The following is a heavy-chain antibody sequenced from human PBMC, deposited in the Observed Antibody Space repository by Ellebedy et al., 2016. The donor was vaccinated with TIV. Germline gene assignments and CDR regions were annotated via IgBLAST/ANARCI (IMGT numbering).Heavy chain of an antibody. V-gene: IGHV3-23*01. CDR3: AREKGHYYYGMDV. J-gene: IGHJ6*02. Sequence: GESLKISXAGSGFTFSSYAMTWVRQAPGKGLEWVSTISGSGDLTYYADSVKGRFTISRDNAKNSLYLQMNSLRAEDTAVYYCAREKGHYYYGMDVWGQGTTVTVSS. CDR2: ISGSGDLT. CDR1: GFTFSSYA.